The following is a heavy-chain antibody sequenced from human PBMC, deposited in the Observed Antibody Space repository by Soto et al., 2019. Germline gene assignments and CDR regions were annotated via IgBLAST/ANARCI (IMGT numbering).Heavy chain of an antibody. D-gene: IGHD2-21*02. V-gene: IGHV3-53*02. J-gene: IGHJ4*02. CDR3: ARVGAYCGGDCYWDFDY. CDR1: GFTVSSNY. Sequence: EVQLVETGGGWIQRGGSLRLSCAASGFTVSSNYMSWVRQAPGKGLEWVSVIYSGGSTYYADSVKGRFTISRDNSKNTLYLQMNSLRAEDTAVYYCARVGAYCGGDCYWDFDYWGQGTLVTVSS. CDR2: IYSGGST.